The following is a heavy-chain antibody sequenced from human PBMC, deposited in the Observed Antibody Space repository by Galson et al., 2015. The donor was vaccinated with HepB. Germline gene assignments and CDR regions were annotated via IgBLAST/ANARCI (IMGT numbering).Heavy chain of an antibody. CDR3: AKDLGDYGDDYYYYYDMDV. CDR2: ISGSGSGDGT. V-gene: IGHV3-23*01. D-gene: IGHD4-17*01. CDR1: GFTFSNYA. J-gene: IGHJ6*02. Sequence: CAASGFTFSNYAMNWVRQAPGKGPEWVSGISGSGSGDGTYYLESVKGRFTISRDNSQNTLYLQMNSLRDEDTAVYYCAKDLGDYGDDYYYYYDMDVWGQGTTVTVSS.